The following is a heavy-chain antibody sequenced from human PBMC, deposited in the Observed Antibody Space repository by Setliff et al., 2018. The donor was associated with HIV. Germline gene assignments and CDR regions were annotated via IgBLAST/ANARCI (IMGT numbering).Heavy chain of an antibody. Sequence: AGGSLRLSCAASGFTFTNYWMHWVRQAPGKGLVWVSRINGDGTDTIYADSVKGRFSMSRDNAKNTLYLQMNSLRAEDTAVYYCTRAAGWNSVRTTHIDNWGQGTQVTVSS. CDR1: GFTFTNYW. V-gene: IGHV3-74*01. D-gene: IGHD1-1*01. CDR3: TRAAGWNSVRTTHIDN. J-gene: IGHJ4*02. CDR2: INGDGTDT.